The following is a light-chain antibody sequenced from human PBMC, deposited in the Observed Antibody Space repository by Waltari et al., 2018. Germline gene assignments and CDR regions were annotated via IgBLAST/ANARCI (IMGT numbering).Light chain of an antibody. CDR2: WAS. J-gene: IGKJ1*01. Sequence: DIVMTQSPDSLAVSLGERATINCKSSQSVLYSSNNKNYLAWHQQKPGQPPKLLLYWASTRESGVPDRFSCSGSGTDFTLTISRLEPEDFAVYYCQQYVSSPRTFGQGTKVDIK. CDR1: QSVLYSSNNKNY. CDR3: QQYVSSPRT. V-gene: IGKV4-1*01.